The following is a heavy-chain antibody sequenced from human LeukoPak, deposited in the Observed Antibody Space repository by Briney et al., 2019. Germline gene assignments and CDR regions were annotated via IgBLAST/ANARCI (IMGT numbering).Heavy chain of an antibody. J-gene: IGHJ6*02. D-gene: IGHD3-3*01. CDR1: GGSISSYY. CDR2: IYYSGST. V-gene: IGHV4-59*01. Sequence: SETLSLTCTVSGGSISSYYWSWIRQPPGKGLEWIGYIYYSGSTNYNPSLKSRVTISEDTSKNQFSLKLSSVTAADTAVYYCARDRTIFGVVYGMDVWGQGTTVTVSS. CDR3: ARDRTIFGVVYGMDV.